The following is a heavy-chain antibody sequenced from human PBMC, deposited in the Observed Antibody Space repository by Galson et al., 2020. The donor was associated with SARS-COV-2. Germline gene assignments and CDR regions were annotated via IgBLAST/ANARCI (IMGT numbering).Heavy chain of an antibody. CDR1: GGSFSEYS. CDR3: ARGRSGITWYQTYDGVDV. CDR2: INHRGSI. D-gene: IGHD6-13*01. V-gene: IGHV4-34*01. Sequence: SETLSLTCAVSGGSFSEYSWTWIRQPPGKGLEWLGEINHRGSINHNPSLTSRVVISVDTSKNQFSLNLTSVTAADTAIYYCARGRSGITWYQTYDGVDVWGQGTTVTGS. J-gene: IGHJ6*02.